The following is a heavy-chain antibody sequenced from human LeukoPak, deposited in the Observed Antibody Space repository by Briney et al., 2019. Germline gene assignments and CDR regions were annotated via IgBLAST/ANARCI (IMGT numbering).Heavy chain of an antibody. V-gene: IGHV1-2*02. J-gene: IGHJ4*02. D-gene: IGHD1-26*01. CDR2: INPNSGGT. CDR1: GYTFTGYY. CDR3: ARDRELLPHFGY. Sequence: ASVKVSCKASGYTFTGYYMHWVRQAPGQGLEWMGWINPNSGGTNYAQKFQGRVTMTRDTSISTAYMELSRLRSDDTAVYYCARDRELLPHFGYWGQGTLVTVSS.